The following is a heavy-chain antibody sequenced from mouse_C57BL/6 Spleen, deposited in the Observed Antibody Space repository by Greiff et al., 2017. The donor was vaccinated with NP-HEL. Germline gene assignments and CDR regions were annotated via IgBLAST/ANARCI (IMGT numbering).Heavy chain of an antibody. Sequence: EVKLQQSGPVLVKPGASVKMSCKASGYTFTDYYMNWVKQSHGKSLEWIGVINPYNGGTSYNQKFKGKATLTVDKSSSTAYMELNSLTSEDSAVYYCARSGHYYAMDYWGQGTSVTVSS. CDR3: ARSGHYYAMDY. D-gene: IGHD3-1*01. V-gene: IGHV1-19*01. J-gene: IGHJ4*01. CDR1: GYTFTDYY. CDR2: INPYNGGT.